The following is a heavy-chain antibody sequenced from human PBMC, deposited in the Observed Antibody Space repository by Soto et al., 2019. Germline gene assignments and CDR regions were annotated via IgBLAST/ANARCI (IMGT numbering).Heavy chain of an antibody. Sequence: ASRKVCCAASGYTLTTYGISWVRQAPGQGLEWMGWISAYNGNTNYAQKFQGRVTMTTDTSTSIAYMELRSLRSVDTAVYYCARGPPTSCSGGSCYSHYFDDRRHLPLVPVCS. V-gene: IGHV1-18*01. CDR1: GYTLTTYG. D-gene: IGHD2-15*01. CDR3: ARGPPTSCSGGSCYSHYFDD. J-gene: IGHJ4*01. CDR2: ISAYNGNT.